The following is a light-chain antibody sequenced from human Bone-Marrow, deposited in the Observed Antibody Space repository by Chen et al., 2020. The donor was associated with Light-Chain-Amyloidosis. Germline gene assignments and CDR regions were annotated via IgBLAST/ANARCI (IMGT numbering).Light chain of an antibody. CDR3: QSYDSSNPSWV. J-gene: IGLJ3*02. Sequence: NFMLTQPHSVSESPGKTVTIPCTGNSGNIASNYVQWYQQRPGSAPTILIYEDKQRPSGVPDRFSGSIDSSSTSASLTISGLKTEDEADYYCQSYDSSNPSWVFGGGTKLTV. V-gene: IGLV6-57*02. CDR2: EDK. CDR1: SGNIASNY.